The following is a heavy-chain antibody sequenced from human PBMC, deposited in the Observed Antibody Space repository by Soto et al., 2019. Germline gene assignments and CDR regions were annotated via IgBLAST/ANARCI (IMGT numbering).Heavy chain of an antibody. CDR2: IFHSGST. D-gene: IGHD4-17*01. Sequence: QVQLQESGPGLVKPSGTLSLTCAVSGASISSSSWWSWVRQSPGKGLEWIGEIFHSGSTNYNPSLMSRVTTSVDNSKNQFSLKLSSVTAADTAVYYCASTVTTRTYYFDYWGQGTLVTVSS. CDR3: ASTVTTRTYYFDY. CDR1: GASISSSSW. J-gene: IGHJ4*02. V-gene: IGHV4-4*02.